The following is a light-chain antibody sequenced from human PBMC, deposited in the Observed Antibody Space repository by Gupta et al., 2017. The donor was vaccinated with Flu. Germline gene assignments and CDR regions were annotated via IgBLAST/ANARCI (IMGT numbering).Light chain of an antibody. J-gene: IGKJ1*01. CDR2: GAF. Sequence: IVMTQSPATLSVSPGERATLSCRASQSVSSNFAWYQHKPGQAPRLLIYGAFTRATGIPARFSGSGSGTEFTLTITSLQSEDFAVYYCQQYNYWPWTFGQGTKVEIK. CDR1: QSVSSN. V-gene: IGKV3-15*01. CDR3: QQYNYWPWT.